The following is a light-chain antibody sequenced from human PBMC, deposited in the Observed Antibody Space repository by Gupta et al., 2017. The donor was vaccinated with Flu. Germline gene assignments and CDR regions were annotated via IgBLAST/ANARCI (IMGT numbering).Light chain of an antibody. V-gene: IGKV3-20*01. J-gene: IGKJ1*01. CDR2: AAS. CDR3: QQNGSSSWT. CDR1: QKITRGY. Sequence: DIVFTQSPATLSLSPGERATLSCRARQKITRGYLAWYQHKPGQAPRLLIYAASYRATGIPDRCSGSGSGTDFALTISRLEPEDFAVYYCQQNGSSSWTFGQGTKVEIK.